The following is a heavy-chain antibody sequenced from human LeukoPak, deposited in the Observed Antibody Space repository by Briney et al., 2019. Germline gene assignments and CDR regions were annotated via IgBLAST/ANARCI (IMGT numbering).Heavy chain of an antibody. D-gene: IGHD6-19*01. J-gene: IGHJ1*01. CDR2: IIPIFGTA. CDR1: GFTFTSYD. V-gene: IGHV1-69*13. Sequence: SVKVSCKASGFTFTSYDINWVRQAPGQGLEWMGGIIPIFGTANYAQKFQGRVTITADESTSTACMELSSLRSEDTAVYYCARDRLAVASAEYFQHWGQGTLVTVSS. CDR3: ARDRLAVASAEYFQH.